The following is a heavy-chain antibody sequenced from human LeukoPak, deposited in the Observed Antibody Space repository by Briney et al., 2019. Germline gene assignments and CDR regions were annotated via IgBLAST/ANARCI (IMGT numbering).Heavy chain of an antibody. CDR2: LYTGGGT. D-gene: IGHD3-22*01. Sequence: GGSLRLSCAASGFSVRTTYMSWVRQTPGKGLEWVSVLYTGGGTDHADSVKGRFTISRDNSKNTLALQMNSLRVEDTAIYYCTRSGYRHPYHFDSWGQGTLVTVSS. CDR3: TRSGYRHPYHFDS. J-gene: IGHJ4*02. V-gene: IGHV3-53*01. CDR1: GFSVRTTY.